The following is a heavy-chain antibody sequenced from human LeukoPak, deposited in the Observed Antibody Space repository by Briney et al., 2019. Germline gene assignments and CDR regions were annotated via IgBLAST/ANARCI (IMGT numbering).Heavy chain of an antibody. J-gene: IGHJ4*02. CDR3: ARDRGYDFWSGYLDPAYFDY. D-gene: IGHD3-3*01. CDR2: ISSSSSTI. V-gene: IGHV3-48*04. Sequence: PGGSLRLSCAASGFTFSSYSMNGVRQAPGKGLEWVSYISSSSSTIYYADSVKGRFTISRDNAKNSLYLQMNSLRAEDTAVYYCARDRGYDFWSGYLDPAYFDYWGQGTLVTVSS. CDR1: GFTFSSYS.